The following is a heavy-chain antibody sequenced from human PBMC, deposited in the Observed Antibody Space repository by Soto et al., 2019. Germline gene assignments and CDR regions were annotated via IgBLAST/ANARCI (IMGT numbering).Heavy chain of an antibody. CDR1: VFTFINYW. D-gene: IGHD1-26*01. CDR3: ARRATTSAGYFDL. J-gene: IGHJ2*01. Sequence: GWSLRLSCASSVFTFINYWMSWVRQAPGKGLEWVANIKQDGSEKNYKDSVKGRLTISRDNAKNSLSLQMNSLRAEDTAVYYCARRATTSAGYFDLWGRGTLVTVSS. CDR2: IKQDGSEK. V-gene: IGHV3-7*01.